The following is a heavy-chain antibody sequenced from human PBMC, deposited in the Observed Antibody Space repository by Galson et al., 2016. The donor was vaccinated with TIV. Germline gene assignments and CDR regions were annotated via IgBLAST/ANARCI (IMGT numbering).Heavy chain of an antibody. CDR2: IYHTGRT. D-gene: IGHD3-10*01. CDR1: GDSMTSSSYY. CDR3: VRHATPEGWFESTWFDP. V-gene: IGHV4-39*01. Sequence: LSLTCGVSGDSMTSSSYYWGWIRQPPGKGLEWIGSIYHTGRTYYNRSLKSRVTIFVDMSKKQFSLKLTSVTAADTAVYYCVRHATPEGWFESTWFDPWGQGTLVTVSS. J-gene: IGHJ5*02.